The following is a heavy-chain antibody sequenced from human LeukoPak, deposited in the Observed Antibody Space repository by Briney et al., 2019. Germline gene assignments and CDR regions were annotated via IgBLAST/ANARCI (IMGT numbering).Heavy chain of an antibody. J-gene: IGHJ4*02. Sequence: PSETLSLTCTVSGGSISSGGYYWSWIRQPPGKGLEWIGYIYHSGSTYYNPSLKSRVTISVDRSKNQFSPKLSSVTAADTAVYYCARDPGSGSYYNGQTPDYWGQGTLVTVSS. D-gene: IGHD3-10*01. CDR2: IYHSGST. V-gene: IGHV4-30-2*01. CDR1: GGSISSGGYY. CDR3: ARDPGSGSYYNGQTPDY.